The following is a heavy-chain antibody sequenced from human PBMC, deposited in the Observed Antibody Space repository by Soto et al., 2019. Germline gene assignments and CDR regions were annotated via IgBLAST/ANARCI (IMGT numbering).Heavy chain of an antibody. CDR1: GFTFSSYG. J-gene: IGHJ5*02. CDR3: ARDPTVAGTRINWFDP. Sequence: GGSLRLSCAASGFTFSSYGMHWVRQAPGKGLEWVAVIWYDGSNKYYADSVKGRFTISRDNSKNTLYLQMNSLRAEDTAVYYCARDPTVAGTRINWFDPWGQGTLVTVSS. V-gene: IGHV3-33*01. CDR2: IWYDGSNK. D-gene: IGHD6-19*01.